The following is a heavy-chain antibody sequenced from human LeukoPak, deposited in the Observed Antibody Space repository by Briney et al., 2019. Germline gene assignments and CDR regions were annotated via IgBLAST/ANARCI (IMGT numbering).Heavy chain of an antibody. CDR2: ISGSGGST. CDR3: AKDRPVTRAPNWFDP. CDR1: GFTFSSYA. J-gene: IGHJ5*02. V-gene: IGHV3-23*01. Sequence: GGSLRLSCEASGFTFSSYAMSWVRQAPGKGLEWVSAISGSGGSTYYADSVKGRFTISRDNSKNTLYLQMNSLRAEDTAVYYCAKDRPVTRAPNWFDPWGQGTLVTVSS. D-gene: IGHD4-17*01.